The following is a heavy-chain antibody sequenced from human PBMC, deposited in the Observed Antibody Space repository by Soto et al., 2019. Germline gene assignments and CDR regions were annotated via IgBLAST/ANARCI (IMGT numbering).Heavy chain of an antibody. J-gene: IGHJ4*01. CDR1: GFTFSSYA. Sequence: EVQLLESGGGLVQPGGSLRLSCAASGFTFSSYAMSWVRQAPGKGLEWVSAICGSGGSTYYADAVKGRFTICRDNSKNTLYLQMTSLRAKHTAVYYDAKEGYYYGSGSYSKFDYWGHGALVT. V-gene: IGHV3-23*01. CDR2: ICGSGGST. D-gene: IGHD3-10*01. CDR3: AKEGYYYGSGSYSKFDY.